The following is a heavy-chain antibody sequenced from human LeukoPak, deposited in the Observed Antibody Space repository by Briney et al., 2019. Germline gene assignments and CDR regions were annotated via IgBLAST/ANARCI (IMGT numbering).Heavy chain of an antibody. CDR1: AFSDKSNY. Sequence: GGSMRLSCVASAFSDKSNYMSWVRQAPGKGLEWVSVSYSGGSTYYEDSVKGRFTVSSDVSKNTLYLQMNYLRGEDTAVYYCASRHCSGENCYAGPLDFWGQGTLVTVSS. CDR2: SYSGGST. J-gene: IGHJ4*02. D-gene: IGHD2-8*02. V-gene: IGHV3-53*01. CDR3: ASRHCSGENCYAGPLDF.